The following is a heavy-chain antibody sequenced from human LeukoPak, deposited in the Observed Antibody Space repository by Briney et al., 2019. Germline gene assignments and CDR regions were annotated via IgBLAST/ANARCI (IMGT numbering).Heavy chain of an antibody. CDR3: ASAGYSSSWDWGAFDI. Sequence: ASVKVSCKASGYTFTSYYMHWVRQAPGQGLEWMGIINPSGGSTSYAQKFQGRVTMTRDTSTSTVYMELSSLRSEDTAVYYCASAGYSSSWDWGAFDIWGQGTMVTVSS. CDR1: GYTFTSYY. J-gene: IGHJ3*02. V-gene: IGHV1-46*01. CDR2: INPSGGST. D-gene: IGHD6-13*01.